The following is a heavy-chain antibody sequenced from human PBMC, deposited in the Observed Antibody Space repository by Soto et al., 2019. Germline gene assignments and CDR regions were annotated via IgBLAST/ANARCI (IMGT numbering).Heavy chain of an antibody. J-gene: IGHJ4*02. D-gene: IGHD1-20*01. V-gene: IGHV3-30*04. Sequence: QVQLVEAGGGVVQPGRSLRLSCAASGFTYSTYTMHWVRQSPGKGLECVAVISYDGKNKFYADSVTGRFTISRYSTKQTLYLPMNRLRPDDTAMYDCAIDGVSSTVYTWNNGTYLDYWGQGALVTVSS. CDR3: AIDGVSSTVYTWNNGTYLDY. CDR2: ISYDGKNK. CDR1: GFTYSTYT.